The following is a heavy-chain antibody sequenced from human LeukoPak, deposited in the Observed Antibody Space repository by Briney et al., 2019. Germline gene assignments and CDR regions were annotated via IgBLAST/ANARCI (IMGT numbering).Heavy chain of an antibody. V-gene: IGHV3-7*03. D-gene: IGHD3-16*02. CDR2: IKQDGSDK. CDR3: AKVGRAMITFGGVIVIGSFDY. J-gene: IGHJ4*02. Sequence: GGSLRLSCAASGFTFSSYWMSWVRQAPGKGLEWVANIKQDGSDKYYVDSVKGRFTISRDNSKNTLYLQMNSLRAEDTAVYYCAKVGRAMITFGGVIVIGSFDYWGQGTLVTVSS. CDR1: GFTFSSYW.